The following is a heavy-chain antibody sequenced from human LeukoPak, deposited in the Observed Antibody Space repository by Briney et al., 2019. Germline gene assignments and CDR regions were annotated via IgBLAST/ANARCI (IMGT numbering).Heavy chain of an antibody. CDR3: ARYSRDFDY. Sequence: SETLSLTCTVSGGSISSSSYYWGWIRKPPGKGLEWIGSIYYSGSTYYNPSLKSRVTISVDTSKNQFSLKLSSVTAADTAVYYCARYSRDFDYWGQGTLVTVSS. V-gene: IGHV4-39*07. D-gene: IGHD4-11*01. CDR1: GGSISSSSYY. CDR2: IYYSGST. J-gene: IGHJ4*02.